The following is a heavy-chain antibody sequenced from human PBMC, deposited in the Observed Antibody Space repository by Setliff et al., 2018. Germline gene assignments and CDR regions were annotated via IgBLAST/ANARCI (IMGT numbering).Heavy chain of an antibody. CDR3: ARDPSLYCSSTSCSPHWFDP. V-gene: IGHV1-18*01. CDR1: GYTFTSYG. Sequence: WASVKVSCKASGYTFTSYGISWVRQAPGQGLEWMGWISAYNGNTNYAQKLQGRVTMTTDTSTGTAYMELRSLRSDDTAVYYCARDPSLYCSSTSCSPHWFDPWGQGTLVTVSS. CDR2: ISAYNGNT. D-gene: IGHD2-2*01. J-gene: IGHJ5*02.